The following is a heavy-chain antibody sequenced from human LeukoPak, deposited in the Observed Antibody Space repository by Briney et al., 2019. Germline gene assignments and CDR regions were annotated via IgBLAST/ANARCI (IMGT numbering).Heavy chain of an antibody. CDR2: INHSGST. V-gene: IGHV4-34*01. J-gene: IGHJ5*02. CDR1: GGSFSGYY. Sequence: PSETLSLTCAVYGGSFSGYYWSWIRQPPGKGLEWIGEINHSGSTNYNPSLKSRVTISVDTSKNQFSLKLSSVTAADTAAYYCARVGYCSSTSCYNRRGWFDPWGQGTLVTVSS. CDR3: ARVGYCSSTSCYNRRGWFDP. D-gene: IGHD2-2*02.